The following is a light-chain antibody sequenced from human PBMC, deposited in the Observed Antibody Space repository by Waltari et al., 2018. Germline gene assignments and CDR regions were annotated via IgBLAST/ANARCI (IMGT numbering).Light chain of an antibody. CDR2: SKD. CDR1: SLRSYY. Sequence: SSELTQDPAVSVALGQTVRITCQGDSLRSYYASWYQQKPVQAPLLVIFSKDNRPSGIPERFSGSGSGNTASLTITGAQAEDEADYYCNSRDSGGNHVVFGGGTHLTVL. J-gene: IGLJ2*01. CDR3: NSRDSGGNHVV. V-gene: IGLV3-19*01.